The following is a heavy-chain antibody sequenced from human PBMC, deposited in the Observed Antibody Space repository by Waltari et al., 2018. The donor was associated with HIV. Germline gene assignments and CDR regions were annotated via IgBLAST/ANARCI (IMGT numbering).Heavy chain of an antibody. V-gene: IGHV3-73*02. Sequence: EVQLVESGGGLVQPGGSLKLSCAASGFTFSGSAMHWVRQASGKGLEWVGRIRSKANSYATAYAASVKGRFTISRDDSKNTAYLQMNSLKTEDTAVYYCTRPKKYDILTGYYKDCGQGTLVTVSS. CDR1: GFTFSGSA. J-gene: IGHJ4*02. D-gene: IGHD3-9*01. CDR2: IRSKANSYAT. CDR3: TRPKKYDILTGYYKD.